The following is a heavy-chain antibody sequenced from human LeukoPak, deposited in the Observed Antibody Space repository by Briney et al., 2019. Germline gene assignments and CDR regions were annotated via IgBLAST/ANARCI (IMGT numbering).Heavy chain of an antibody. D-gene: IGHD3-22*01. CDR3: ARDLGQYYDTSDNWFDP. J-gene: IGHJ5*02. CDR2: IKQDGSEK. Sequence: GGSLRLSCAASGFTFSSYWMSWVRQAPGKGLEWVANIKQDGSEKYYVDSVKGRFTISRDNAKNSLNLQMNSLRAEDTAVYYCARDLGQYYDTSDNWFDPWGQGTLVTVSS. V-gene: IGHV3-7*01. CDR1: GFTFSSYW.